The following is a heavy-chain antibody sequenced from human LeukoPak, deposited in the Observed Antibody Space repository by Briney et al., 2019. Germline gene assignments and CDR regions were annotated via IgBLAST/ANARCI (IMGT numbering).Heavy chain of an antibody. D-gene: IGHD2-15*01. CDR1: GGSISSNNG. CDR2: IYHSGST. CDR3: RGSYAFDI. Sequence: SETLSLTCAVSGGSISSNNGGSGGRPPPGKGLEGIGEIYHSGSTDYSPSLKRRVTISVDKSKNPFSLKLSSVTAADTAVYYCRGSYAFDIWGQGTMVTVSS. J-gene: IGHJ3*02. V-gene: IGHV4-4*02.